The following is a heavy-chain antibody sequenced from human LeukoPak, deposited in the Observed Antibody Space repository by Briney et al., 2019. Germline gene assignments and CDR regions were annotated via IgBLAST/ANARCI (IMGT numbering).Heavy chain of an antibody. CDR2: IYYSGST. Sequence: SETLSLTCTVSGGSISNSSYYWGWIRQPPGKGLEWIGSIYYSGSTYYNPSLKSRVTISVDTSKNQFSLKLSSVTAADTAVCYCARLLGTHINYFDPWGQGTLVTVSS. J-gene: IGHJ5*02. CDR1: GGSISNSSYY. D-gene: IGHD2-21*01. CDR3: ARLLGTHINYFDP. V-gene: IGHV4-39*01.